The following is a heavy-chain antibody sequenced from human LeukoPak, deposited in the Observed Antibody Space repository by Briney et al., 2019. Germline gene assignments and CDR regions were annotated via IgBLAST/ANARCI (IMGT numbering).Heavy chain of an antibody. J-gene: IGHJ4*02. CDR1: GGSISSGGYS. D-gene: IGHD3-9*01. V-gene: IGHV4-30-2*01. CDR3: ARGDDILTGYYTFDY. Sequence: SQTLSLTCAVSGGSISSGGYSWSWIRQPPGKGLEWIGYIYHSGSTYYNPSLKSRVTISVDRSKNQSSLKLSSVTAADTAVYYCARGDDILTGYYTFDYWGQGTLVTVSS. CDR2: IYHSGST.